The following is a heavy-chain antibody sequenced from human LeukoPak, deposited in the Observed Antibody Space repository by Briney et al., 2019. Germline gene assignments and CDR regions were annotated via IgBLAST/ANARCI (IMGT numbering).Heavy chain of an antibody. V-gene: IGHV3-7*01. CDR3: ARDKGVLHYDSSGHKWFFDY. D-gene: IGHD3-22*01. Sequence: PGGSLRLTCAASGFWFGSDWMSWVRQAPGKGLEWVANISPDGSEKYFVDSVKGRFTISRDNAKNSLYLQMNSLRAEDTAVYYCARDKGVLHYDSSGHKWFFDYWGQGTLVTVSS. CDR2: ISPDGSEK. J-gene: IGHJ4*02. CDR1: GFWFGSDW.